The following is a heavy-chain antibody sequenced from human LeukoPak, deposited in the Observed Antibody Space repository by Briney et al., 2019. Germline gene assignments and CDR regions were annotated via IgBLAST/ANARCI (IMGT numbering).Heavy chain of an antibody. Sequence: ASVKVPCKASGGTFSSYAISWVRQAPGQGLEWMGGIIPIFGTANYAQKFQGRVTITTDESTSTACMELSSLRSEDTAVYYCARDSCGGDCYPGSYAFDIWGQGTMVTVSS. CDR2: IIPIFGTA. CDR1: GGTFSSYA. V-gene: IGHV1-69*05. CDR3: ARDSCGGDCYPGSYAFDI. J-gene: IGHJ3*02. D-gene: IGHD2-21*02.